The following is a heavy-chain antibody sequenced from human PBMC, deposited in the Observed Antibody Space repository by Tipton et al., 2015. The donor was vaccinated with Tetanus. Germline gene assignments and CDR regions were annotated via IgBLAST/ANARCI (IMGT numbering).Heavy chain of an antibody. CDR1: GFTFRSYA. Sequence: SLRLTCAASGFTFRSYAMNWVRQAPGKGLEWVSTISGGGGNTYYADSVKGRFTISRDNSKNTLDLQMNSLSAEDTAVYYCARLNGGWLNYYYYGMDVWGQGTTVTVSS. CDR3: ARLNGGWLNYYYYGMDV. D-gene: IGHD4-23*01. J-gene: IGHJ6*02. V-gene: IGHV3-23*01. CDR2: ISGGGGNT.